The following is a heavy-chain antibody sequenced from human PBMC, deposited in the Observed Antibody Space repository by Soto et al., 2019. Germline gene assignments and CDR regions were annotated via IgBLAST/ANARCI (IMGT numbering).Heavy chain of an antibody. CDR1: GFTFSSYA. V-gene: IGHV3-23*01. J-gene: IGHJ6*02. CDR2: ISGSGGST. D-gene: IGHD4-4*01. Sequence: GGSLRLSCAVSGFTFSSYAMSWVRQAPGKGLEWVSAISGSGGSTYYADSVKGRFTISRDNSKNTLYLQMNSLRAEDTAMYYCARSTTVTTWDYYYGMDVWGQGTTVTVSS. CDR3: ARSTTVTTWDYYYGMDV.